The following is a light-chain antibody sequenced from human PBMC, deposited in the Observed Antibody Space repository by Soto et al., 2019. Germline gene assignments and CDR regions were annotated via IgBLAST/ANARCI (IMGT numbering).Light chain of an antibody. CDR1: RSDVGGYDY. CDR3: SSYTNTNAYV. J-gene: IGLJ1*01. Sequence: QSALTQPASVSGSPGQSITISCTGTRSDVGGYDYVSWYQQYPGKAPKLIIYEVSNRPSGISNRFSGSKSGDTASLTISGLQAEDEADYYCSSYTNTNAYVFGTGTKLTVL. V-gene: IGLV2-14*01. CDR2: EVS.